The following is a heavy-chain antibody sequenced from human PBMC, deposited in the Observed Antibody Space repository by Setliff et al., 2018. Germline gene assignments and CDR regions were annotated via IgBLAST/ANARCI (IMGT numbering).Heavy chain of an antibody. V-gene: IGHV1-18*01. D-gene: IGHD2-15*01. Sequence: ASVKVSCKAFGYTFAKYGTSWVRQAPGQGLEWMGWISGYNGYTVYAQKLQGRVTLTTDTSTGTAYMELRSLRSDDTAVYYCARDRRNIVVAVVIAAFDIWGQGTMVTVSS. J-gene: IGHJ3*02. CDR2: ISGYNGYT. CDR1: GYTFAKYG. CDR3: ARDRRNIVVAVVIAAFDI.